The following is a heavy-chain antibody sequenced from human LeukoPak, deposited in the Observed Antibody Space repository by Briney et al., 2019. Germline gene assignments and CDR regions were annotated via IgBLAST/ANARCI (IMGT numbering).Heavy chain of an antibody. Sequence: PGGSLRLSCAASGFTFSSYAMHWVRQAPGKGLEWVAVISYDGSNKYYADSVKGRFTISRDNSKNTLYLQMNSLRAEDTAVYYCARGRRLVVVADAFDIWGQGTMVTVSS. CDR3: ARGRRLVVVADAFDI. D-gene: IGHD2-15*01. CDR1: GFTFSSYA. CDR2: ISYDGSNK. J-gene: IGHJ3*02. V-gene: IGHV3-30*04.